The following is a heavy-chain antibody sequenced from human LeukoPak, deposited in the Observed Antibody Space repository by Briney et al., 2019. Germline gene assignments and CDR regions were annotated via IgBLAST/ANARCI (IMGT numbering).Heavy chain of an antibody. CDR1: GFTFSSYS. V-gene: IGHV3-48*01. Sequence: PGGSLRLSCAASGFTFSSYSMNWVRQAPGKGLEWVSYISSASNTIYYADPVKGRSTVSRDNAKNSLYLQMNSLRAEDTAMYYCARDGWFGDYNWFDPWGQGTLVTVSS. J-gene: IGHJ5*02. CDR2: ISSASNTI. CDR3: ARDGWFGDYNWFDP. D-gene: IGHD3-10*01.